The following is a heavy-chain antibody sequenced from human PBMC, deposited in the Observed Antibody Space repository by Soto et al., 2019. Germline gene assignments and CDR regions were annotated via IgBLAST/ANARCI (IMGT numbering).Heavy chain of an antibody. Sequence: QITLKESGPTLVKPTQTLTLTCTVSGFSLTTSGVGVGWIRQPPGKTPEWLALIYWDGIERYSPSLRSRLTNTMNTSKNQAVLTMTTMDPVNTATYYCPHSPYSRGTCYLFDHRGQGTPVIVSS. D-gene: IGHD2-15*01. CDR2: IYWDGIE. CDR1: GFSLTTSGVG. V-gene: IGHV2-5*02. J-gene: IGHJ4*02. CDR3: PHSPYSRGTCYLFDH.